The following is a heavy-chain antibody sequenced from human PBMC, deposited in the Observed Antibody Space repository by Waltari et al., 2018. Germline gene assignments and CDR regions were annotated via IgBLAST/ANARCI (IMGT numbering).Heavy chain of an antibody. CDR3: ATQTRITIFGVVLIHYGMDV. D-gene: IGHD3-3*01. Sequence: QVQLVQSGAEVKKPGASVKVSCKASGYTFTSYYMHWVRQAPGQGLEWMGIINPSGGSTSYAQKFQGRVTITADESTSTAYMELSSLRSEDTAVYYCATQTRITIFGVVLIHYGMDVWGQGTTVTVSS. J-gene: IGHJ6*02. CDR1: GYTFTSYY. V-gene: IGHV1-46*01. CDR2: INPSGGST.